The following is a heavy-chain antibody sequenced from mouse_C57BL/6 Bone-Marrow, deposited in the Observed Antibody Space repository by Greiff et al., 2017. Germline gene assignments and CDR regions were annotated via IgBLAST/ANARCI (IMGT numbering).Heavy chain of an antibody. V-gene: IGHV1-64*01. Sequence: QVQLQQPGAELVKPGASVKLSCKASGYTFTSYWMHWVKQRPGQGLEWIGMIHPNSGSTKYNEKFKSKATLTVDKSSSTAYMQLSSLTSEDSAVYYCARYGYYWYFDVWGTGTTVTVSS. D-gene: IGHD2-2*01. J-gene: IGHJ1*03. CDR1: GYTFTSYW. CDR2: IHPNSGST. CDR3: ARYGYYWYFDV.